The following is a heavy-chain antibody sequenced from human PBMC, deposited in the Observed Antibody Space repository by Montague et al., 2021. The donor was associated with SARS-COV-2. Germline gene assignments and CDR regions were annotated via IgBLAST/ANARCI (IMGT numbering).Heavy chain of an antibody. J-gene: IGHJ5*02. V-gene: IGHV4-31*03. CDR2: SYYSGST. CDR3: ARGRRYTGTWYGAFDH. D-gene: IGHD6-13*01. Sequence: TLSLTCTVSRGSISSGGYYWSWLRQHPVKGLEWIGYSYYSGSTYYNPSLKSRVSISVDTSKNQFSLKFSSVTAAATAVYCCARGRRYTGTWYGAFDHWGQGMQVTVSS. CDR1: RGSISSGGYY.